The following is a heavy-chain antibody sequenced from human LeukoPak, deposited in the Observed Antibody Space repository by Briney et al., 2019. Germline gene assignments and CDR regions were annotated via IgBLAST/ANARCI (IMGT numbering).Heavy chain of an antibody. CDR2: IIPIFGTA. CDR1: GGTFSSYA. CDR3: ASRVATGHDAFDI. D-gene: IGHD5-12*01. Sequence: GASVKVSCKASGGTFSSYAISWVRQAPGQGLEWMGGIIPIFGTANYAQKFQGRVTITADESTSTAYIELSSLRSEDTAVYYCASRVATGHDAFDIWGQGTMVTVSS. J-gene: IGHJ3*02. V-gene: IGHV1-69*13.